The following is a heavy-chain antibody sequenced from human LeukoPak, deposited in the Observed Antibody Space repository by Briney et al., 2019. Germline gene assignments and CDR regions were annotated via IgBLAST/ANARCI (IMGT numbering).Heavy chain of an antibody. D-gene: IGHD5-18*01. CDR3: ARQAPGYSYGYVY. CDR2: IYYSGST. V-gene: IGHV4-39*01. Sequence: SETLSPTCTVSGGSISSSSYYWGWIRQPPGKGLEWIGSIYYSGSTYYNPSLKSRVTISVDTSKNQFSLKLSSVTAADTAVYYCARQAPGYSYGYVYWGQGTLVTVSS. J-gene: IGHJ4*02. CDR1: GGSISSSSYY.